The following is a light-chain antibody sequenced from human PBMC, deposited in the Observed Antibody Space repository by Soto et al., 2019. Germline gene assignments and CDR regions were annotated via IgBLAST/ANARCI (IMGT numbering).Light chain of an antibody. CDR1: SSDVGAYNY. CDR3: CSYAGRYTSV. J-gene: IGLJ1*01. V-gene: IGLV2-11*01. Sequence: QSVLTQPRSVSGSPGQSVTISCTGTSSDVGAYNYVSWYQQHPGKAPKLMIHDVTKRPSGVPDRFSGSKSGNTASLTISGLQAEEEADYYCCSYAGRYTSVLGTGTKLTVL. CDR2: DVT.